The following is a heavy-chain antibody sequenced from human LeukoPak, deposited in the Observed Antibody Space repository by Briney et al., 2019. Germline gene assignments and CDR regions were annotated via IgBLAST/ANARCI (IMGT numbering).Heavy chain of an antibody. V-gene: IGHV3-7*03. CDR2: IKQDGSDK. CDR1: GYTFNTNW. Sequence: GGSLRLSCAASGYTFNTNWMNWVRQTPGKGLERVANIKQDGSDKYYRDSVKGQFTISRDNAKNSLYLQMNSLRAEDTAVYYCARSHSGNSYGYGIDYWGQGTLVAVSS. J-gene: IGHJ4*02. CDR3: ARSHSGNSYGYGIDY. D-gene: IGHD5-18*01.